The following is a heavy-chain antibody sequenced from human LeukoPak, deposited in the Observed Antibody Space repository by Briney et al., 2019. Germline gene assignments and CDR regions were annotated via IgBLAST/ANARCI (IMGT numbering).Heavy chain of an antibody. V-gene: IGHV4-31*03. D-gene: IGHD2-2*01. CDR3: ARRGYCSSTSCYWVFDY. Sequence: PSETLSLTCTVSGGSISSSGYYWSWIRQHPGKGLEWIGYIYYSGSTYYNPSLKSRLTISVDTSKNQFSLKLSSVTAADTAVYYCARRGYCSSTSCYWVFDYWGQGTLVTVSS. J-gene: IGHJ4*02. CDR1: GGSISSSGYY. CDR2: IYYSGST.